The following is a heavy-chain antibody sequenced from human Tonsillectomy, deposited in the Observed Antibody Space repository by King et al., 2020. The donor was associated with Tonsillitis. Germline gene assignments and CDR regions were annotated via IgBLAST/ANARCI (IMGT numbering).Heavy chain of an antibody. CDR3: ARGVDEWGTDY. J-gene: IGHJ4*02. CDR1: GFTFSNYT. Sequence: QLVQSGGGVVQPGGSLRLSCAASGFTFSNYTMHWVRQAPGKGLEWVAVIAYDGIKKYFADSVKGRFTISRDNSQNTMYLQVTSLRVEDTAVYYCARGVDEWGTDYWGQGTLVTVSS. V-gene: IGHV3-30*01. D-gene: IGHD3-16*01. CDR2: IAYDGIKK.